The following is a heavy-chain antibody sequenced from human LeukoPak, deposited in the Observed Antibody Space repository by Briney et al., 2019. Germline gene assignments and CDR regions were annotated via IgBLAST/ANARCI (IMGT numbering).Heavy chain of an antibody. CDR2: MNPNSGNT. Sequence: ASVKVSCKASGYTFTRYDINWVRQATGQGLEWMGWMNPNSGNTGYAQKFQGRVAMTRNTSISTAYMELSSLRSEDTAVYYCARTAVRAAAAGTQKPRFDPWGQGTLVTVSS. CDR3: ARTAVRAAAAGTQKPRFDP. V-gene: IGHV1-8*01. CDR1: GYTFTRYD. J-gene: IGHJ5*02. D-gene: IGHD6-13*01.